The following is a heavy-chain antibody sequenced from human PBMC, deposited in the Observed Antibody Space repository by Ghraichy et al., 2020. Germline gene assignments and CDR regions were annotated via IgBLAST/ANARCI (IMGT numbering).Heavy chain of an antibody. CDR2: IYTSGST. D-gene: IGHD3-10*01. V-gene: IGHV4-4*07. J-gene: IGHJ5*02. CDR1: GGSISSYY. Sequence: SETLSLTCTVSGGSISSYYWSWIRQPAGKGLEWIGRIYTSGSTDYNPSLKSRVTMSVDTSKNQFSLKLSSVTAADTAVYYCARGYTIINWFDPWGQGTLVTVSS. CDR3: ARGYTIINWFDP.